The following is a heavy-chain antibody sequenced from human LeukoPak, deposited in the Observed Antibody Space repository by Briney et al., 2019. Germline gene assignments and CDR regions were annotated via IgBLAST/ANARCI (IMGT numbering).Heavy chain of an antibody. CDR2: ISGSGGST. CDR3: AKDTWWDTFLNYFDY. D-gene: IGHD3-16*01. J-gene: IGHJ4*02. Sequence: QTGGSLRLSCAASGFTFSSYAMSWVRQAPGKGLEWVSAISGSGGSTYYADSLKGRFTISRDNSKNTLYLQMNSLRAEDTAVYYCAKDTWWDTFLNYFDYWGQGTLVTVSS. V-gene: IGHV3-23*01. CDR1: GFTFSSYA.